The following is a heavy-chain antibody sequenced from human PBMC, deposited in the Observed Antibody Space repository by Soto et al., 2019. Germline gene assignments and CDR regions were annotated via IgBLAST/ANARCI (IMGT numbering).Heavy chain of an antibody. V-gene: IGHV1-2*02. J-gene: IGHJ4*02. CDR3: ARDLAVLIPAAPPGIDY. CDR1: GYTFTGYY. Sequence: QVQLVQSGAEVKKPGASVKVSCKASGYTFTGYYMYWVRQAPGQVLEWMGWINPNSGGTNYSQKFQGRVTMTRDTSSSTAYMELSRLKSDDTAVYYCARDLAVLIPAAPPGIDYWGQGTLVTVSS. D-gene: IGHD2-2*01. CDR2: INPNSGGT.